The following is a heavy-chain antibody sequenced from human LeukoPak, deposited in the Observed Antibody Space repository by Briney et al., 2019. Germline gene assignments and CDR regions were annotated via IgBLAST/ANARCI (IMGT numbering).Heavy chain of an antibody. Sequence: GGSLRLSCAASGFTFSSYWMHWVRHAPGKGLVWVSRINSDGSSTSYADSVKGRFTISRDKSKNTLYLQMNCLRAEDTAVYYCARQIGYCSGGSCYFDYWGQGTLVTVSS. CDR1: GFTFSSYW. CDR2: INSDGSST. D-gene: IGHD2-15*01. J-gene: IGHJ4*02. CDR3: ARQIGYCSGGSCYFDY. V-gene: IGHV3-74*01.